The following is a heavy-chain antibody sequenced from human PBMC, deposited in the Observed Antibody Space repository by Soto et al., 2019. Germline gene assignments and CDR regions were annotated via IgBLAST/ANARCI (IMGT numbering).Heavy chain of an antibody. V-gene: IGHV3-48*01. J-gene: IGHJ6*01. Sequence: SVSLHCAPSVXVVSSQTINSGPQAPGKGLEWVSYISSSSSAIYYADSVKGRFTISRDNAKNSVFLQMNTLKREDKAVYYCARNPRYYYGMDVWGQGFTGTFS. CDR3: ARNPRYYYGMDV. CDR2: ISSSSSAI. CDR1: VXVVSSQT.